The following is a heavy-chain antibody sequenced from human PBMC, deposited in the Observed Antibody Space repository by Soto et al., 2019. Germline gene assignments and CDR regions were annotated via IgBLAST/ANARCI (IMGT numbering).Heavy chain of an antibody. CDR2: IYYSGST. Sequence: PSETLSLTCTVSGGSISSGDYYWSWIRQPPGKGLEWIGYIYYSGSTYYNPSLKSRVTISVDTSKNQFSLKLSSVTAADTAVYYCARTYYDFWSGYYRRWFDPWGQGTLVTVS. CDR1: GGSISSGDYY. J-gene: IGHJ5*02. V-gene: IGHV4-30-4*01. CDR3: ARTYYDFWSGYYRRWFDP. D-gene: IGHD3-3*01.